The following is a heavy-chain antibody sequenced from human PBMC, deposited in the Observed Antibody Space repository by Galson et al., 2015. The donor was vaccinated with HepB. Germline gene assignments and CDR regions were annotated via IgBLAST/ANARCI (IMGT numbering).Heavy chain of an antibody. J-gene: IGHJ6*03. CDR2: ISYDGSNK. CDR1: GFTFSSYG. Sequence: SLRLSCAASGFTFSSYGMHWVRQAPGKGLEWVAVISYDGSNKYYADSVKGRFTIPRDNSKNTLYLQMNSLRAEDTAVYYCARAVYYYYMDVWGKGTTVTVSS. CDR3: ARAVYYYYMDV. V-gene: IGHV3-30*03.